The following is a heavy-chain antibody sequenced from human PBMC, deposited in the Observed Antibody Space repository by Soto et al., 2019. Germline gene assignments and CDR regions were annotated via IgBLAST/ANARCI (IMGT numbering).Heavy chain of an antibody. D-gene: IGHD2-15*01. CDR1: GYSFTRYW. J-gene: IGHJ6*03. CDR3: ARRSYSSLPYYYYYMDV. Sequence: PGESLKISCTVSGYSFTRYWIGWVRQMPGKGLEWMGIIYPGDSDTRYSPSFQGQVTISADKSISTAYLQWSSLKASDTAMYYCARRSYSSLPYYYYYMDVWGKGTTVTVSS. CDR2: IYPGDSDT. V-gene: IGHV5-51*01.